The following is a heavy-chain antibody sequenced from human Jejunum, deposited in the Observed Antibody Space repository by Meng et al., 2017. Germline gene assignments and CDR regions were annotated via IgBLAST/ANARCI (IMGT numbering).Heavy chain of an antibody. V-gene: IGHV4-4*02. J-gene: IGHJ4*02. CDR1: GGSTSSTNW. CDR3: ATSNDRDGYYLGY. D-gene: IGHD5-24*01. Sequence: SETLSLTCAVSGGSTSSTNWWSWVRQPPGKGLEWIGEIYQSGSTNYNPSLKSRVTISIDKSKSQISLQLSTVTAADTAVYSCATSNDRDGYYLGYWGQGTLVTVSS. CDR2: IYQSGST.